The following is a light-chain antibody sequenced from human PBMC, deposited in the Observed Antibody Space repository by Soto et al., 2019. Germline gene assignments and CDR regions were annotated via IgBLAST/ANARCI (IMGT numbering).Light chain of an antibody. Sequence: QSALTQPRSVSGAPGQSVTISCSGTTSDVGGYNYVSWYQQLPGRAPKLIISDVNKRPSGVPDRFSGSKSGNTASLTISGLQAEDEPDYYCCSYAGSYSIFGGGTKLTVL. V-gene: IGLV2-11*01. CDR2: DVN. CDR3: CSYAGSYSI. CDR1: TSDVGGYNY. J-gene: IGLJ2*01.